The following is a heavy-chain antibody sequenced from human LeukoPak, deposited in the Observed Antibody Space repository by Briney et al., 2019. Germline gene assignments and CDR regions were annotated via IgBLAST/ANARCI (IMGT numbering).Heavy chain of an antibody. CDR3: AKDGGVNLAANDAFDI. Sequence: PGGSLRLSCAASGFTFSTYAMSWVRQAPGEGLNWVSGISGSGGSTYYADSVKGRFTISRDNSKNTLYLQMNSLRAEDTAVYYCAKDGGVNLAANDAFDIWGQGTMVTVSS. CDR2: ISGSGGST. D-gene: IGHD3-3*01. V-gene: IGHV3-23*01. J-gene: IGHJ3*02. CDR1: GFTFSTYA.